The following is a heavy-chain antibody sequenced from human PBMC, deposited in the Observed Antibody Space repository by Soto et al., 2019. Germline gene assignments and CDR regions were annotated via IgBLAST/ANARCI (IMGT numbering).Heavy chain of an antibody. CDR3: ARLLTGNDKTLYYFDY. Sequence: SETLSLTCTVSGGSISSGDYYWSWIRQPPGKGLEWIGYIYYSGSTYYNPSLKSRVTITVATSKNQLSLNASSGPATGTAVYFCARLLTGNDKTLYYFDYWGQGTLVTVSS. CDR1: GGSISSGDYY. D-gene: IGHD5-12*01. J-gene: IGHJ4*02. CDR2: IYYSGST. V-gene: IGHV4-30-4*02.